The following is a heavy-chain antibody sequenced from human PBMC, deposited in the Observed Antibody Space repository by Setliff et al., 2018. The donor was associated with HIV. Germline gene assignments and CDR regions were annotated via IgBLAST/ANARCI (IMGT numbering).Heavy chain of an antibody. CDR2: ISSDSSTT. CDR3: ARDGPTGWDAFDV. CDR1: GFAFSSYS. D-gene: IGHD3-9*01. Sequence: PGGSLRLSCAASGFAFSSYSSNWVRQAPGKGLEWVSYISSDSSTTYYADSVKGRFTISRDNAKNSLFLQMTSLRADDTAVYYCARDGPTGWDAFDVWGQGTMVTVSS. J-gene: IGHJ3*01. V-gene: IGHV3-48*01.